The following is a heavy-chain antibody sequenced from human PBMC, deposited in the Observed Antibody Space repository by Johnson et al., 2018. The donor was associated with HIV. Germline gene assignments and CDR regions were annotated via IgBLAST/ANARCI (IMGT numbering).Heavy chain of an antibody. CDR2: ISWSSGSI. V-gene: IGHV3-9*01. Sequence: VQLVESGGGLVQPGRYLRLSCTASEFTFDDYSMHWVRQAPGKRLECVSGISWSSGSIGYADSVKGRFTISRDNAKNSLYLQMNSLRAEDTALYYCAKDMRPIAALGEDAFDIWGQGTMVTVSS. J-gene: IGHJ3*02. CDR1: EFTFDDYS. CDR3: AKDMRPIAALGEDAFDI. D-gene: IGHD6-13*01.